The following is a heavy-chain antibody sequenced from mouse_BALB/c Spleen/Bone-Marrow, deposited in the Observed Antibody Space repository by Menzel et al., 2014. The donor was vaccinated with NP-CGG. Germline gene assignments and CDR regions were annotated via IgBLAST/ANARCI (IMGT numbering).Heavy chain of an antibody. CDR2: ISSGGDT. V-gene: IGHV5-6-5*01. CDR3: ARGLYYGFEGYALYY. J-gene: IGHJ4*01. CDR1: GFTFNNYA. D-gene: IGHD2-2*01. Sequence: DVKLVESGGGLVKPGGSLKLSCATSGFTFNNYAMSWVRQTPEKRLEWVASISSGGDTFYSDSVKGRFTISGDSARNILYLQMTRLRSEDTAMYYCARGLYYGFEGYALYYWGQGTSVTVSS.